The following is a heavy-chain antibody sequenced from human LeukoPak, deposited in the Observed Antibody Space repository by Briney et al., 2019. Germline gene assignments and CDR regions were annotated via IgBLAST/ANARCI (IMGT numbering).Heavy chain of an antibody. Sequence: PSETLSLTCHVSGGSITSTPYYCAWIRQPPGKRVEWIGSIYNSEITFIISRATISVKSSKNQFSLIVTSVTAADTAVYYCGRGPHGRQVDFWGQGTLVTVSS. CDR3: GRGPHGRQVDF. CDR1: GGSITSTPYY. V-gene: IGHV4-39*01. CDR2: IYNSEI. D-gene: IGHD1-26*01. J-gene: IGHJ4*02.